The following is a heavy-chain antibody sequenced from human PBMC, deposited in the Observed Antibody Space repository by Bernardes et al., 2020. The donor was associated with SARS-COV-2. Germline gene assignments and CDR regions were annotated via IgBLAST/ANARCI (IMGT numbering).Heavy chain of an antibody. CDR2: ISYSGIT. Sequence: SDPLPLMCTVCGGCISSYYWIWMQQPPGMGLEWIGYISYSGITNYNPSLKSRVTISSDTSKNQFSLKLSSVTAADTAVYYCARLAFYDSSGYFVGAFDIWGQGTMVTVSS. V-gene: IGHV4-59*07. D-gene: IGHD3-22*01. CDR1: GGCISSYY. CDR3: ARLAFYDSSGYFVGAFDI. J-gene: IGHJ3*02.